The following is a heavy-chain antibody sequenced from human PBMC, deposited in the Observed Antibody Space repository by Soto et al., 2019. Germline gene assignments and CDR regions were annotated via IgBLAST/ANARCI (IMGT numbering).Heavy chain of an antibody. CDR2: ISGSGDII. Sequence: GESLRLSCAASGVRFSDYAMSWVRQAPGKGLECVSVISGSGDIIYYADSVKGRFTISRDNSKNTRYLRMNSLTVEDTAVYYCTKDLYVQPPSGWFDPWGQGTLVTV. CDR3: TKDLYVQPPSGWFDP. J-gene: IGHJ5*02. D-gene: IGHD1-26*01. V-gene: IGHV3-23*01. CDR1: GVRFSDYA.